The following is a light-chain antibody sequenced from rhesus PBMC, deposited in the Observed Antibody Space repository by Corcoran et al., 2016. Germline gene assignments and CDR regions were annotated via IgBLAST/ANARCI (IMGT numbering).Light chain of an antibody. V-gene: IGLV2-13*03. Sequence: QAAPTQSPSVSGSPGQSVTISCTGTSSDIGRSNRVSWYQQHPGKAPKVMIYDVNKRPSGVSYRFSGSKSDNTASLIISGLQPEDEADYYCSSHTSVDTYIFGAGTRLXVL. J-gene: IGLJ1*01. CDR3: SSHTSVDTYI. CDR1: SSDIGRSNR. CDR2: DVN.